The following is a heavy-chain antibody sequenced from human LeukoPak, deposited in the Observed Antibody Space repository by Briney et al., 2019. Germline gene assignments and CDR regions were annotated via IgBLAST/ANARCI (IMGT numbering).Heavy chain of an antibody. V-gene: IGHV1-69*13. Sequence: SVKVSCKASGGTFSSYAISWVRQAPGQGLECMGGIIPIFGTANYAQKFQGRVTITADESTSTAYMELSSLRSEDTAVYYCARGQDIVVVPAANRVNYYYGMDVWGKGTTVTVSS. D-gene: IGHD2-2*01. CDR1: GGTFSSYA. J-gene: IGHJ6*04. CDR3: ARGQDIVVVPAANRVNYYYGMDV. CDR2: IIPIFGTA.